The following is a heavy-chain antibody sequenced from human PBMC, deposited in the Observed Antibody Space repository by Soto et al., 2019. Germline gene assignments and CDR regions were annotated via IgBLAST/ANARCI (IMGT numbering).Heavy chain of an antibody. D-gene: IGHD5-12*01. CDR3: ARSGYDWVHYYYYMDV. CDR1: GFTFSSYG. CDR2: IWYDGSNK. J-gene: IGHJ6*03. Sequence: GGSLRLSCAASGFTFSSYGMHWVRQAPGKGLEWVAVIWYDGSNKYYADSVKGRFTISRDNSKNTLYLQMNSLRAEDTAVYYCARSGYDWVHYYYYMDVWGKGTTVTVSS. V-gene: IGHV3-33*01.